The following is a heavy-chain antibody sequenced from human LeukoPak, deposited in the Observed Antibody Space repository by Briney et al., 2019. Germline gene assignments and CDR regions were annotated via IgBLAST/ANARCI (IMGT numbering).Heavy chain of an antibody. CDR3: AKRSGVYSDNSGVFDY. J-gene: IGHJ4*02. D-gene: IGHD4-11*01. CDR1: GFTFSSFA. V-gene: IGHV3-23*01. Sequence: PGGSLRPSCAASGFTFSSFAMNWVRQAPGKGLEWVSGISGSGISRGYADSVKGRFTISRDNSKNTVLLQMDSLRAEDTAIYYCAKRSGVYSDNSGVFDYWGQGSLVTVSS. CDR2: ISGSGISR.